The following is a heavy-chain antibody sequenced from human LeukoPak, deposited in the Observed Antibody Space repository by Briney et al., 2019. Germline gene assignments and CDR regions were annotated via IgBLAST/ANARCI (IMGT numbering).Heavy chain of an antibody. CDR2: INHSGST. CDR1: GGSFSGYY. V-gene: IGHV4-34*01. J-gene: IGHJ4*02. CDR3: ARGGRGRD. Sequence: PSETLSLTCAVYGGSFSGYYWSWIRQPPGKGLEWIGEINHSGSTNYNPSLKSRVTISVDTSKNQFPLKLSSVTAADTAVYYCARGGRGRDWGQGTLVTVSS. D-gene: IGHD1-26*01.